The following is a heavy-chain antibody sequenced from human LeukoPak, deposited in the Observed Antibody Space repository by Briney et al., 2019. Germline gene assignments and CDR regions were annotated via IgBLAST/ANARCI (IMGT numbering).Heavy chain of an antibody. Sequence: PGGSLRLSCAASGFTFSSYVMHWVRQAPGKGLEWVAVIWYDGSNKYYADSVKGRFTISRDNSKNTLYLQMNSLRAEDTALYYCARATGTTPFYYFDYGGHGSLVTVSS. CDR1: GFTFSSYV. CDR2: IWYDGSNK. D-gene: IGHD1-1*01. CDR3: ARATGTTPFYYFDY. J-gene: IGHJ4*01. V-gene: IGHV3-33*01.